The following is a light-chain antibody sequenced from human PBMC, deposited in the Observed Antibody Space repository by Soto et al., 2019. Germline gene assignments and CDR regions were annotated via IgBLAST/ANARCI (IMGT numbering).Light chain of an antibody. CDR1: SSDVGGYNY. CDR3: SSYAGSYAVV. Sequence: QSALTQPRSVSGSPGQSVTISCTGTSSDVGGYNYVSWYQQHPGKAPKLMIYDVSKRPSGVPDRFSGSKSGNTASLTISGLQAEDEDDYYCSSYAGSYAVVFGGGTKLTVL. CDR2: DVS. J-gene: IGLJ2*01. V-gene: IGLV2-11*01.